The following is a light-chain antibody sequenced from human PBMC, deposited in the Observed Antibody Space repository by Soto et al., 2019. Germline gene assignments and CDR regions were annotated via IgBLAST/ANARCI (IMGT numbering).Light chain of an antibody. CDR3: QQYDFSPYT. CDR1: QSVSSSY. J-gene: IGKJ2*01. Sequence: EVVLTQSPGTLSLSPGERATLSCRASQSVSSSYLAWYQQKPGQAPSLLIYGASSRATGIPDRFSGSGSGTDFTLTISRLEPEDFAVYYCQQYDFSPYTFGQGTKLEIK. CDR2: GAS. V-gene: IGKV3-20*01.